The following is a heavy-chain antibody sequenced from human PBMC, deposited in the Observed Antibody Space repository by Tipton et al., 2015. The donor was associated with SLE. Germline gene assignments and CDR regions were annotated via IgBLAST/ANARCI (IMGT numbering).Heavy chain of an antibody. V-gene: IGHV1-2*06. CDR2: INPNNGGT. Sequence: QLVQSGAEVKKPGASVKVSCKASGYTFTSYGISWMRQAPGQGLEWMGRINPNNGGTHYAQKFEGRVTMTRDTSISTAYMDLTGLTSDDTAVYYCASRYCVIVGCSPENGMDVWGQGTTVTVSS. J-gene: IGHJ6*02. D-gene: IGHD3-3*02. CDR1: GYTFTSYG. CDR3: ASRYCVIVGCSPENGMDV.